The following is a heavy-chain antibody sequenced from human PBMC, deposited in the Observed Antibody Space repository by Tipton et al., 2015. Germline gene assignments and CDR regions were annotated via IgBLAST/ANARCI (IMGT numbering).Heavy chain of an antibody. CDR3: ATEPPMVRGVIIYPGG. D-gene: IGHD3-10*01. CDR2: TIPVFATP. J-gene: IGHJ4*02. CDR1: GGTFSGYG. V-gene: IGHV1-69*06. Sequence: QSGPEVKKPGSSVKVSCKPSGGTFSGYGFNWVRQAPGQGLEWLGGTIPVFATPNYAQKFQGRVTVNADKSTSTAYMELSSLRSEDTAVYYCATEPPMVRGVIIYPGGWGQGTLVTVSS.